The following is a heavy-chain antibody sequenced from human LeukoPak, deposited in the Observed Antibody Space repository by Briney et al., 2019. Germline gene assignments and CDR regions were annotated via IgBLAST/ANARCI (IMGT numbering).Heavy chain of an antibody. CDR2: IISSSSTI. D-gene: IGHD1-26*01. J-gene: IGHJ4*02. CDR1: GFSFSSYS. Sequence: PGGSLRLSCAASGFSFSSYSMNWVRQAPGKGLEWVSYIISSSSTIYYADSVKGRFTISRDNAKNSLYLQMNSLRAEDTAVYYCARAGRWELDSYFDFWGQGTLVTVSS. V-gene: IGHV3-48*01. CDR3: ARAGRWELDSYFDF.